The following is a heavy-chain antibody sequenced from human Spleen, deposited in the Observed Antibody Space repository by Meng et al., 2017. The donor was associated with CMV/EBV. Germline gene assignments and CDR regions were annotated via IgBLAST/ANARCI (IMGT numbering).Heavy chain of an antibody. D-gene: IGHD1-26*01. CDR1: GYTFTAYY. J-gene: IGHJ4*02. V-gene: IGHV1-2*02. Sequence: ASVQVSCKASGYTFTAYYIHWVRQAPGQGLEWMGWINPNSDGTDYAQKFQGRVTMTRDTSISTAYMELSSLRSEDTAVYYCARGRGATSAKVWYYFDQWGQGTLVTVSS. CDR3: ARGRGATSAKVWYYFDQ. CDR2: INPNSDGT.